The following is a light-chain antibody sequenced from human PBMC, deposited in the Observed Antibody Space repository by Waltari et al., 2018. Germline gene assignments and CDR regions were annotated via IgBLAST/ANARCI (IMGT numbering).Light chain of an antibody. Sequence: QSALTQPASVSGSPGQSITISCTGASSDIGAYNYVSWFQQHPGKAPNLLISEVSIRPSGVSNRFSGSKSGNTASLTISGLQAEDEADYYCSSFTGSSTPYVFGSGTRVAV. V-gene: IGLV2-14*01. CDR2: EVS. CDR3: SSFTGSSTPYV. CDR1: SSDIGAYNY. J-gene: IGLJ1*01.